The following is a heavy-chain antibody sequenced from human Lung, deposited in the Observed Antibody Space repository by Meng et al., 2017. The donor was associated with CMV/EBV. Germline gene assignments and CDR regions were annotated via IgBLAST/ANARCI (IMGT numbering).Heavy chain of an antibody. D-gene: IGHD3-16*01. CDR2: VYYTGTT. CDR1: GGSITNGDYY. Sequence: TVSGGSITNGDYYWSWIRQPPGKGLEWIGYVYYTGTTYYNPSLKSRLTISIDTSKNQFSLHLRSVTAADTAVYYCARDYTEGDYFDYWGQGALVTVSS. J-gene: IGHJ4*02. V-gene: IGHV4-30-4*01. CDR3: ARDYTEGDYFDY.